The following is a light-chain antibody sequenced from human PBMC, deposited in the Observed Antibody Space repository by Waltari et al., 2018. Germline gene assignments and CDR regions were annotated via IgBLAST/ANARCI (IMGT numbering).Light chain of an antibody. Sequence: DIVLTQSPATLSLSPGERATLSCRTSESIYVYLAWFQQKPGQAPRLLMYDASSRATGIPARFSGSGSGTDFTHTITSLEPEDFAVYYCQQRSAWPFTFGGGTKVEIK. CDR1: ESIYVY. CDR2: DAS. V-gene: IGKV3-11*01. CDR3: QQRSAWPFT. J-gene: IGKJ4*01.